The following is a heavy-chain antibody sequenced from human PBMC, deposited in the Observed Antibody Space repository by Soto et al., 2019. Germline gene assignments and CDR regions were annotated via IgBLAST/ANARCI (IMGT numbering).Heavy chain of an antibody. V-gene: IGHV1-69*02. J-gene: IGHJ3*01. Sequence: QVHLEQSGAEVKKPGSSVKVSCKAAGGTFSTYTLIWVRQAPGQGLEWMGRIIPMLTVTNSAQKFECRFPFTADKSTSTSFMELIRLTSDDTAVYHCSICIWSAETFDVWGQGTMVTVSS. D-gene: IGHD2-2*01. CDR3: SICIWSAETFDV. CDR2: IIPMLTVT. CDR1: GGTFSTYT.